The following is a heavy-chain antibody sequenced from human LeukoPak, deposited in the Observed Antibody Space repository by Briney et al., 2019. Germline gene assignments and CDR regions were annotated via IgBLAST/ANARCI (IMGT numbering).Heavy chain of an antibody. CDR1: GFTFSNYE. V-gene: IGHV3-48*03. CDR3: ARDYGGSSPFDY. CDR2: ISSSGSDI. Sequence: GGSLRLSCAASGFTFSNYEMHWVRQAPGKGLEWVSYISSSGSDIYYADSVKGRFTISRDNAKNSLYLHMNSLRAEDTAVYYCARDYGGSSPFDYWGQGTLVTVPS. D-gene: IGHD4-23*01. J-gene: IGHJ4*02.